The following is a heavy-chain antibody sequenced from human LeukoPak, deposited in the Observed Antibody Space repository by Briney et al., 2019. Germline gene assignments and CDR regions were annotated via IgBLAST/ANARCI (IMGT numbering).Heavy chain of an antibody. J-gene: IGHJ4*02. CDR3: ARGQGYSYGFLMVPEYYFDY. D-gene: IGHD5-18*01. Sequence: PSETLSLTCNVSGFSLTIGYYWGWIRQPPGKGLEWIGNIYSSGSTYYNASLQSRVTISIDTSKNQFSLKLSSVTAVDTAVYYCARGQGYSYGFLMVPEYYFDYWGQGTLVTVSS. CDR1: GFSLTIGYY. CDR2: IYSSGST. V-gene: IGHV4-38-2*02.